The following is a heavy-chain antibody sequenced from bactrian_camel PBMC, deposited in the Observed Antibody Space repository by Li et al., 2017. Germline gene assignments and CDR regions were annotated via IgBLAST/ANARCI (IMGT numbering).Heavy chain of an antibody. CDR3: AAARIGFPSLARYLYNY. CDR1: ESTHDRGYC. J-gene: IGHJ4*01. D-gene: IGHD5*01. V-gene: IGHV3S55*01. CDR2: ICGSGYT. Sequence: HVQLVESGGGSVQAGGSLRLSCAASESTHDRGYCMAWFRQASGKEREGVAAICGSGYTDYAGSVAGRFTVSKDNAKNGLYLQMDNLRPEDTAMHYCAAARIGFPSLARYLYNYWGPGTQVTVS.